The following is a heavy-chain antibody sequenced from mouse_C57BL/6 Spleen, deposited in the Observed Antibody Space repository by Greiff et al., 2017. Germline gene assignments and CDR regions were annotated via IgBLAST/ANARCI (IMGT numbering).Heavy chain of an antibody. CDR1: GYTFTSYW. D-gene: IGHD1-1*01. Sequence: QVHVKQPGAELVKPGASVKMSCKASGYTFTSYWITWVKQRPGQGLEWIGDIYPGSGSTNYKEKFKSKATLTVDTSSSTAYRQLSSLTSEDSAVYYCARLYYYGSSYDAMDDWGQGTSVTVSS. V-gene: IGHV1-55*01. CDR3: ARLYYYGSSYDAMDD. J-gene: IGHJ4*01. CDR2: IYPGSGST.